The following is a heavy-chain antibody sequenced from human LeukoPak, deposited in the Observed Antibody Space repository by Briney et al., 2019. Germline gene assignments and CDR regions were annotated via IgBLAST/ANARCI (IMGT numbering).Heavy chain of an antibody. D-gene: IGHD2-15*01. Sequence: GGSLRLSCAASGFTFSSYGMHWVRQAPGKGLEWVAFIRYDGSNKYYADSVKGRFTISRDNSKNTLYLQMNSLRAEDTAVYYCAKEMRSYCSGGSCYSDYWGQGTLVTVSS. CDR2: IRYDGSNK. CDR1: GFTFSSYG. J-gene: IGHJ4*02. CDR3: AKEMRSYCSGGSCYSDY. V-gene: IGHV3-30*02.